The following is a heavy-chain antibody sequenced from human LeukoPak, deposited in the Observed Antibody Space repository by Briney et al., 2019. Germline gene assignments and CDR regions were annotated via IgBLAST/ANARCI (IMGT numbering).Heavy chain of an antibody. V-gene: IGHV4-59*01. D-gene: IGHD3-22*01. Sequence: SETLSLTCTVSGGSISSYYWSWIRQPPGKGLEWIGYIYYSGSTKYKPSLKSRVTISVDTSKNQFSLKLSSVTAADTAVYYCATIDDSSGYYYFAYWGQGTLVTVSS. CDR3: ATIDDSSGYYYFAY. J-gene: IGHJ4*02. CDR1: GGSISSYY. CDR2: IYYSGST.